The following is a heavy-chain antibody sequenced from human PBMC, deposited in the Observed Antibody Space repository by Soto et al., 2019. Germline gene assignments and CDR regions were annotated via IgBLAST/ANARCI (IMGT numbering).Heavy chain of an antibody. D-gene: IGHD3-10*01. CDR1: GLTVSNNY. V-gene: IGHV3-53*01. J-gene: IGHJ6*02. CDR3: ARVNYYGSGTFYKPDYYYGMDV. CDR2: IYSGGST. Sequence: PGGSLRLSCAASGLTVSNNYMAWVRQAPGKGLEWVSIIYSGGSTYHADSVQGRFTLSRDTSKNTLFLQMNSPRVEDTAVYYCARVNYYGSGTFYKPDYYYGMDVWGQGTTVTVSS.